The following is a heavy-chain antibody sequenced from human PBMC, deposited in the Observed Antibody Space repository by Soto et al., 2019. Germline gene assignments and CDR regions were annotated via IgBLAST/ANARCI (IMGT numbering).Heavy chain of an antibody. J-gene: IGHJ5*02. CDR1: GYRFSVYY. CDR3: ARDGRTPRFVCMYEHWFDP. Sequence: QVQLVQSGPEVKKPGAAVKVSCKASGYRFSVYYLHWVRPSPGQGLEWMAWIKPVSDGTNSAQKSQGRGTFTGETTTSTVYLELTGLRHDLTAVYYCARDGRTPRFVCMYEHWFDPWGQGTLVTVSP. CDR2: IKPVSDGT. D-gene: IGHD2-8*01. V-gene: IGHV1-2*02.